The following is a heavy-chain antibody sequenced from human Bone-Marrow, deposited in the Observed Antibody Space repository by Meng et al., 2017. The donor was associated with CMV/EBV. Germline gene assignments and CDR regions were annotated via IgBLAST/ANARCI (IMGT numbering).Heavy chain of an antibody. D-gene: IGHD2-2*02. CDR2: FSAYNGNR. Sequence: ASAKVSCKASGYTFTSYGISWVRQAPGQGLEWMGWFSAYNGNRNYAQKLQGRVTMTTDTSTSTAYMELRSLRSDDTAVYYCARYCNSVSCYTSIYYFDFWGQGTLVTVSS. CDR3: ARYCNSVSCYTSIYYFDF. CDR1: GYTFTSYG. J-gene: IGHJ4*02. V-gene: IGHV1-18*01.